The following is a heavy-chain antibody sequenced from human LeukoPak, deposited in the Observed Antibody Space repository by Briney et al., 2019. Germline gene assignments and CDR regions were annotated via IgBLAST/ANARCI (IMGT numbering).Heavy chain of an antibody. D-gene: IGHD2-2*01. CDR3: ARLYSSTEVIDS. V-gene: IGHV1-2*02. CDR2: INPNSGGT. CDR1: GYTFTGYY. Sequence: ASVKVSRKTSGYTFTGYYMHWVRQAPGQGLEYMGWINPNSGGTNYAPKFQGRVTMTRDMSISTDYMELSSLRSDDTAVYYCARLYSSTEVIDSWGQGTLVTVSS. J-gene: IGHJ4*02.